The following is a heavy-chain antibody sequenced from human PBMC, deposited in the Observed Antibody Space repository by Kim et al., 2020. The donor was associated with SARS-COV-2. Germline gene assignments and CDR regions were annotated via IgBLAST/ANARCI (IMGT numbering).Heavy chain of an antibody. CDR1: GGSISSSSYY. D-gene: IGHD3-9*01. V-gene: IGHV4-39*01. J-gene: IGHJ4*02. Sequence: SETLSLTCTVSGGSISSSSYYWGWIRQPPGKGLEWIGSIYYSGSTYYNPSLKSRVTISVDTSKNQFSLKLSSVTAADTAVYYCAIGGYFDWVTFDYWGQGTLVTVSS. CDR2: IYYSGST. CDR3: AIGGYFDWVTFDY.